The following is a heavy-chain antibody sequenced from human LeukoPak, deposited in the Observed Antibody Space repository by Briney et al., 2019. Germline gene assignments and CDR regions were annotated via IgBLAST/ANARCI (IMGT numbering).Heavy chain of an antibody. CDR3: ARVSPPSYSSGWYGDAFDI. J-gene: IGHJ3*02. CDR2: INPSGGST. V-gene: IGHV1-46*01. CDR1: GYTFTGYY. D-gene: IGHD6-19*01. Sequence: ASVKVSCKASGYTFTGYYMHWVRQAPGQGLEWMGIINPSGGSTSYAQKFQGRVTMTRDMSTSTVYMELSSLRSEDTAVYYCARVSPPSYSSGWYGDAFDIWGQGTMVTVSS.